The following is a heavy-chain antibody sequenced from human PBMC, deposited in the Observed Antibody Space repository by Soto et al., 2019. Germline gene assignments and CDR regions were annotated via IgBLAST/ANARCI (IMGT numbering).Heavy chain of an antibody. CDR3: ARDPLQLLSRYSSSWYVTEYYFDY. D-gene: IGHD6-13*01. CDR1: GFTFSSYS. Sequence: GGSLRLSCAASGFTFSSYSMNWVRQAPGKGLEWVSSISSSSYIYYADSVKGRFTISRDNAQNSLYLQMNSLRVEETAVYYCARDPLQLLSRYSSSWYVTEYYFDYWGQGTLVTVSS. V-gene: IGHV3-21*01. CDR2: ISSSSYI. J-gene: IGHJ4*02.